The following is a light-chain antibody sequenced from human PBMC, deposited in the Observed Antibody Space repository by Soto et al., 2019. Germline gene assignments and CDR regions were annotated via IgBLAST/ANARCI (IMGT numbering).Light chain of an antibody. CDR2: GVN. Sequence: QSALTQPASGCGSPGQSITSSCTGTSSDIVRYIYVSWYQQHPGKAPRLGISGVNKRPSGISNRFSGSKSGNTASLPISGLQADDEAIYYCASYTSTATLGVFVGGTPLPLL. CDR1: SSDIVRYIY. V-gene: IGLV2-14*01. CDR3: ASYTSTATLGV. J-gene: IGLJ3*02.